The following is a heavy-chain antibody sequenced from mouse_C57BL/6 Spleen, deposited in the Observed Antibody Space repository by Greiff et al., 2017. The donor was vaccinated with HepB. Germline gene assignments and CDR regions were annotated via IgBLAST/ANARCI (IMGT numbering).Heavy chain of an antibody. V-gene: IGHV5-4*01. Sequence: EVKVVESGGGLVKPGGSLKLSCAASGFTFSSYAMSWVRQTPEKRLEWVATISDGGSYTYYPDNVKGRFTISRDNAKNNLYLQMSHLKSEDTAMYYCARDWDEGYFDYWGQGTTLTVSS. CDR2: ISDGGSYT. D-gene: IGHD4-1*01. CDR1: GFTFSSYA. CDR3: ARDWDEGYFDY. J-gene: IGHJ2*01.